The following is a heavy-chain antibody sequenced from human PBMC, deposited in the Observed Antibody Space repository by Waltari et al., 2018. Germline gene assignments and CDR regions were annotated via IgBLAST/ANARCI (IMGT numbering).Heavy chain of an antibody. CDR1: GFAFSSYA. J-gene: IGHJ4*02. Sequence: EVQLLESGGGLVQPGGFLRLSCAASGFAFSSYAMIWVRQAPGKGRGWVSAISGSGGSTYYADSVKGRFTISRDNSKNTLYLQMNSLRVEDTAIYYCAKGRVPAAAIYYFDTWGQGTLVTVSS. V-gene: IGHV3-23*01. D-gene: IGHD2-2*01. CDR3: AKGRVPAAAIYYFDT. CDR2: ISGSGGST.